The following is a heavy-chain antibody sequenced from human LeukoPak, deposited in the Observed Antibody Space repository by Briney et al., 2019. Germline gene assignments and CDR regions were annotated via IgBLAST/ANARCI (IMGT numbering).Heavy chain of an antibody. V-gene: IGHV4-34*01. CDR3: ARGGWYPYYRSV. D-gene: IGHD6-19*01. CDR2: ISDSGTT. CDR1: IDSLSGYY. Sequence: SETLSLTCAVYIDSLSGYYWNWTRQTPGKGLEWIGEISDSGTTNINPSLRRRVSLSVDTSINQFSLDMRSRTAADTGVYYCARGGWYPYYRSVWGKGTTVTVSS. J-gene: IGHJ6*03.